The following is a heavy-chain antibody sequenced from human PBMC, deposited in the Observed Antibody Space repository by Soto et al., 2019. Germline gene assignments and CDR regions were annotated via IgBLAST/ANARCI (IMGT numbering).Heavy chain of an antibody. CDR3: ARRARPDFYYMDV. J-gene: IGHJ6*03. V-gene: IGHV3-64*01. Sequence: GGSLRLSCVVSGFTLSNYAMDWVRRAPGKGLEYVSGISSNGVGTYYATSVKDRFTISRDNSKNTLYLQVGSLRPEDMAVYYCARRARPDFYYMDVWGKGTTVTVSS. CDR1: GFTLSNYA. D-gene: IGHD6-6*01. CDR2: ISSNGVGT.